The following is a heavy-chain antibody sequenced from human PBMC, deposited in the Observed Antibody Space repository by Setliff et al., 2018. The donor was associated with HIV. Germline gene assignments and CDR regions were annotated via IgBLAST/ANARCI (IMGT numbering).Heavy chain of an antibody. J-gene: IGHJ4*02. Sequence: GASVKVSCKASGYTFTSYYIHWVRQAPGQGLEWMGEINPSGGGTSYSEKFRGRATMTRDTSRSTVYMELSSLRFDDTAVYYCARVPILRYASPVDMWGQGTLVTVSS. CDR3: ARVPILRYASPVDM. D-gene: IGHD3-9*01. V-gene: IGHV1-46*01. CDR2: INPSGGGT. CDR1: GYTFTSYY.